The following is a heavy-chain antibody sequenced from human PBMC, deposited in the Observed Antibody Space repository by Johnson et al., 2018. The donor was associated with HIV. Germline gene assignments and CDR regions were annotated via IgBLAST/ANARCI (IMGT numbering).Heavy chain of an antibody. Sequence: QVQLVESGGGVVQPGGSLRLSCAASGFTFSSYGMHWVRQAPGKGLEWVAFIRYDGSNKYYADYVKGRFTISRDNSKNTLYLQMNSLRAEDTAVYYCAKIIGYSSGLEIWGQGTMVTVSS. CDR3: AKIIGYSSGLEI. V-gene: IGHV3-30*02. CDR1: GFTFSSYG. D-gene: IGHD6-19*01. CDR2: IRYDGSNK. J-gene: IGHJ3*02.